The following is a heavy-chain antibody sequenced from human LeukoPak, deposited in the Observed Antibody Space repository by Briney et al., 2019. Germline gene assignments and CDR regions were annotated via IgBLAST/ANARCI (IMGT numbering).Heavy chain of an antibody. V-gene: IGHV4-59*01. CDR3: ASQRIVGAFDY. Sequence: PSETLSLTCTVSGGSISSYYWSWIRQLPGKGLEWIGYIYYSGSTNYNPSLKSRVTMSVDTSKNQFSLKLSSVTAADTAVYYCASQRIVGAFDYWGQGTLVTVSS. J-gene: IGHJ4*02. CDR1: GGSISSYY. D-gene: IGHD1-26*01. CDR2: IYYSGST.